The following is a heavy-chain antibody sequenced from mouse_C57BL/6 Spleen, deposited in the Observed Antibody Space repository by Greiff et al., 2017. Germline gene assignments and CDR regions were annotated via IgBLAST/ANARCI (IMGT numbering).Heavy chain of an antibody. CDR1: GFNITDDY. Sequence: EVQLQQSGAELVRPGASVKLSCTASGFNITDDYMHWVKQRPEQGLEWIGWIDPENGDTEYASMFQGMATITADTSSNTAYLQLSRLASEDTAVYYCASMGWFAYWGQGTLVTVSA. J-gene: IGHJ3*01. CDR3: ASMGWFAY. CDR2: IDPENGDT. V-gene: IGHV14-4*01.